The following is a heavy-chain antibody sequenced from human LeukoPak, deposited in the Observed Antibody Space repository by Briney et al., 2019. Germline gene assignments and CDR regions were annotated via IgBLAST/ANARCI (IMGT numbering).Heavy chain of an antibody. Sequence: SQTLSLTCTVSGGSISSGDYYWSWIRQPPGKGLEWIGYIYYSGSTYYNPSLKSRVTISVDTSKNQFSLKLSSVTAADTAVYYCARSAYDILTGYSFYGMDVWGQGTTVTVSS. CDR2: IYYSGST. J-gene: IGHJ6*02. D-gene: IGHD3-9*01. CDR3: ARSAYDILTGYSFYGMDV. CDR1: GGSISSGDYY. V-gene: IGHV4-30-4*01.